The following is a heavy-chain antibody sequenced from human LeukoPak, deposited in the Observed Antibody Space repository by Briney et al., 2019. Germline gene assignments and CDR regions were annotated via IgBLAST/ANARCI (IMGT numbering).Heavy chain of an antibody. CDR2: INPNGADT. Sequence: ASVKVSCKASGYTFTYYYIHWVRQAPGQGLEWMGWINPNGADTNYAQKFQGRVTMTRDTSISTAYMELSRLRSDDTALYYCARDFTGLLPPSYYFDYWGQGTLVTVSS. V-gene: IGHV1-2*02. CDR1: GYTFTYYY. J-gene: IGHJ4*02. D-gene: IGHD2-15*01. CDR3: ARDFTGLLPPSYYFDY.